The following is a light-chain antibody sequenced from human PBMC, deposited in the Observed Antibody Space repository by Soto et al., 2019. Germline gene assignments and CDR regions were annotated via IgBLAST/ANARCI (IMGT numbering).Light chain of an antibody. V-gene: IGKV3-20*01. CDR1: QSISGSY. CDR3: QQYGVSPQS. J-gene: IGKJ3*01. CDR2: GAT. Sequence: DIVLTQSPGTLSLSPGERVTLSCRASQSISGSYLAWYQQKRGQAPRLLVYGATTRATGIPDRFSGSGSGSDFTLIISRLEPEDFAVYFCQQYGVSPQSFGPGTKVDI.